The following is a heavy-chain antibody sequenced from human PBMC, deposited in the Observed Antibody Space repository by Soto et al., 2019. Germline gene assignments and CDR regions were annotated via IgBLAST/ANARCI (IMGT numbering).Heavy chain of an antibody. Sequence: SVKVSCKASGGTFSSYTISWVRQAPGQGLEWMGRIIPILGIANYAQKFQGRVTITADKSTSTAYMELSSLRSEDTAVYYCARDTTDRGVVVPAAMLCWFDPWGQGTLVTVSS. CDR2: IIPILGIA. D-gene: IGHD2-2*01. V-gene: IGHV1-69*04. CDR3: ARDTTDRGVVVPAAMLCWFDP. CDR1: GGTFSSYT. J-gene: IGHJ5*02.